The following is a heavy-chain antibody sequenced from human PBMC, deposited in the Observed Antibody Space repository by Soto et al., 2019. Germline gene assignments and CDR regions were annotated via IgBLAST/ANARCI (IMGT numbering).Heavy chain of an antibody. D-gene: IGHD3-22*01. Sequence: QVQLVQSGAEVKKPGASVKVSCEASGYTFTGYFLHWVRQAPGQGLDWMGWINPNSGDTNYAQKFQGRVTMTRGTSISTVYMELSRLSSDDTAVYYCARVKNYYDSSGPFDYWGQGTLITVSS. CDR3: ARVKNYYDSSGPFDY. V-gene: IGHV1-2*02. CDR1: GYTFTGYF. J-gene: IGHJ4*02. CDR2: INPNSGDT.